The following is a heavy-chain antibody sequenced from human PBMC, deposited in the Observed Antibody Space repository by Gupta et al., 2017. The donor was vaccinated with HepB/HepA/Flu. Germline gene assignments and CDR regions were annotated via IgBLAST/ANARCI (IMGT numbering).Heavy chain of an antibody. CDR3: ARRGSSQGYDFCLDY. Sequence: QVQLEKSGPGLVKPSETLSLTCTVSGGSISGYYWSWIRQSPGKGLEWIVYVFDSGSTGYNPSLESRVTISVDSSKNQFSLRLSSVTAADTAVYFCARRGSSQGYDFCLDYWGQGTLVTVSS. CDR2: VFDSGST. CDR1: GGSISGYY. J-gene: IGHJ4*02. D-gene: IGHD3-3*01. V-gene: IGHV4-59*08.